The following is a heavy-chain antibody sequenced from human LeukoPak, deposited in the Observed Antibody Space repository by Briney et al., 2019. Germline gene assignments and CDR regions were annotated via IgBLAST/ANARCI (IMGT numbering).Heavy chain of an antibody. CDR2: ISTYNGDT. V-gene: IGHV1-18*04. J-gene: IGHJ4*02. Sequence: ASVKVSCKDSGYIFTRYAISWVRQAPGQGLEWMGWISTYNGDTNYAQKFQGRVTMTTDTSTTTAYMELRSLRSDDTAVYYCARDPSNSSGRRPYFDYWGQGTLVTVSS. CDR1: GYIFTRYA. CDR3: ARDPSNSSGRRPYFDY. D-gene: IGHD6-19*01.